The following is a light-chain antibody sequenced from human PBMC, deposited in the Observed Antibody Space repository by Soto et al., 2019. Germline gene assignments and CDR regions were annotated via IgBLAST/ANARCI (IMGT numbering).Light chain of an antibody. CDR3: CSYSGSYTWV. CDR1: SSDVGGYNY. J-gene: IGLJ7*01. CDR2: DVS. V-gene: IGLV2-11*01. Sequence: QPVLTQPRSVSGSPGQSVTISCTGTSSDVGGYNYVSWYQQYAGKAPKFMIYDVSKRPSGVPGRFSGSKSGNTASLTISGLQADDEADYYCCSYSGSYTWVFGGGTQLTVL.